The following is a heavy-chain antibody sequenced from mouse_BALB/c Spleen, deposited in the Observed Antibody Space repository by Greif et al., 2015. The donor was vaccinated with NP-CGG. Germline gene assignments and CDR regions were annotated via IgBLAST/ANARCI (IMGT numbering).Heavy chain of an antibody. J-gene: IGHJ4*01. V-gene: IGHV5-15*02. D-gene: IGHD3-1*01. CDR1: GSTFSDYG. Sequence: EVNVVESGGGLVQPGGSRKLSCAASGSTFSDYGMAWVRQAPGKGPEWVAFISNLAYSIYYADTVTGRFTISRENAKNTLYLEMSSLRSEDTAMYYCARRGLLAMDYWGQVTSVTVSS. CDR2: ISNLAYSI. CDR3: ARRGLLAMDY.